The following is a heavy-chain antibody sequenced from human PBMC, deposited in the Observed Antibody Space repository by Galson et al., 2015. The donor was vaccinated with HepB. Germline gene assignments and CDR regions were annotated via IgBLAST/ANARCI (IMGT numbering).Heavy chain of an antibody. J-gene: IGHJ4*02. CDR2: ISYDGSNK. D-gene: IGHD4-23*01. Sequence: SLRLSCAASGFTFSSYAMHWVRQAPGKGLEWVAVISYDGSNKYYADSVKGRFTISRDNSKNMLYLQMNSLRAEDTAVYYCARDLLLIRGYGGNSASPGFDYWGQGTLVTVSS. V-gene: IGHV3-30*04. CDR3: ARDLLLIRGYGGNSASPGFDY. CDR1: GFTFSSYA.